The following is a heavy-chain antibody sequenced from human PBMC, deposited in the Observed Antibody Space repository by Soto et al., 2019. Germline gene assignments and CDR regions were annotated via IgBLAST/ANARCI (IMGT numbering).Heavy chain of an antibody. CDR2: ISAYDGNT. CDR3: ARTPGYSSTDNWFDP. CDR1: GYTFTSYG. J-gene: IGHJ5*02. V-gene: IGHV1-18*01. D-gene: IGHD6-13*01. Sequence: QVQLVQSGAEVKKPGASVKVSCKASGYTFTSYGISWVRQSPGQGLEWMGWISAYDGNTTNAQKFQGRVAVTTDTPTSTAYMERMNLRSDDTAVYYCARTPGYSSTDNWFDPWGQGTLVTVSS.